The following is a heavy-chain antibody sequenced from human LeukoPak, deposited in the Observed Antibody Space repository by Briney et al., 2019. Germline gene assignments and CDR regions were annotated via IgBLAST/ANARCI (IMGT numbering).Heavy chain of an antibody. Sequence: GGSLRLSCAASGFTFSLYNMNWVRQAPGKGLEWVSQISASETSIKYADSVRGRFTISRDNVKNSVYLQMNSLRAEDTAVYYCARDCQYCSNTNCRCCWGQGTLVTVSS. D-gene: IGHD2-2*01. CDR3: ARDCQYCSNTNCRCC. J-gene: IGHJ4*02. V-gene: IGHV3-48*01. CDR1: GFTFSLYN. CDR2: ISASETSI.